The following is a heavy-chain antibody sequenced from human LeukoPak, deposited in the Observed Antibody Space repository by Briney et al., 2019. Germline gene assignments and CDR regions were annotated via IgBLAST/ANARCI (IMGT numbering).Heavy chain of an antibody. CDR2: IYYSGST. CDR1: GGSISSYY. Sequence: SETPSLTCTVSGGSISSYYWSWIRQPPGKGLEWIGYIYYSGSTNYNPSLKSRVTISVDTSKNQFSLKLSSVTAADTAVYYCARGAITMVRGVQFDPWGQGTLVTVSS. CDR3: ARGAITMVRGVQFDP. V-gene: IGHV4-59*01. D-gene: IGHD3-10*01. J-gene: IGHJ5*02.